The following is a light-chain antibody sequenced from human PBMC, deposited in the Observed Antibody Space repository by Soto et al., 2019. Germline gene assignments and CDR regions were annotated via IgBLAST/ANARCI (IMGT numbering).Light chain of an antibody. CDR2: EVT. V-gene: IGLV2-14*01. Sequence: QSALTQPASVSGSPGQSITISCTGNSSDVGGYNYVSWYQQHPGKAPKFMIYEVTNRPSGVSNRFSGSKSGNTASLTISGLQAEDDADYYCSSYTSSSTYVFGTGTKVTVL. CDR3: SSYTSSSTYV. CDR1: SSDVGGYNY. J-gene: IGLJ1*01.